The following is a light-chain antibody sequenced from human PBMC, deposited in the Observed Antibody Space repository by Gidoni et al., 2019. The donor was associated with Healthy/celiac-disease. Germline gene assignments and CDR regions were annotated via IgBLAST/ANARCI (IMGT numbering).Light chain of an antibody. V-gene: IGKV4-1*01. Sequence: DIVMTQSPVSLAVSLGERATINCKSSQSVLYSSNNKNYLAWYQQKPGQPPKLLIYWASTRESGVPDRFSGSGSGTDFTLTISILQAEDVAVYYCQQYYSTSFTFGPGTKVDIK. CDR2: WAS. CDR1: QSVLYSSNNKNY. CDR3: QQYYSTSFT. J-gene: IGKJ3*01.